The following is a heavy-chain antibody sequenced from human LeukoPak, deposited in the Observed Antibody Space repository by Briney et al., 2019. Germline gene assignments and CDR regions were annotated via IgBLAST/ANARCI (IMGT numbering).Heavy chain of an antibody. CDR2: IYHSGST. CDR1: GGSISSGGYS. Sequence: PSQTLSLTCAVSGGSISSGGYSWSWIRQPPGKGLEWIGYIYHSGSTYYNPSLKSRVTISVDRSKNQFSLKLSSVTAADTAVYYCARVGVDSGYLYGMDVWGQGTTVTVSS. CDR3: ARVGVDSGYLYGMDV. D-gene: IGHD5-12*01. V-gene: IGHV4-30-2*01. J-gene: IGHJ6*02.